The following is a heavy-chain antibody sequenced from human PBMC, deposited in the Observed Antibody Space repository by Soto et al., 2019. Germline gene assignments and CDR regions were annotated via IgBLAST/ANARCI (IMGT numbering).Heavy chain of an antibody. Sequence: HPGVSLRLSCAASGFTFSNFGMHWVRHTPDKGLEWLAVISYDGSHKLHADSVQGRFTISRDNSWNTLSLQMNSLRTEDTAVYYYATDLGLDASASYPYHWGPGTLVTVSS. V-gene: IGHV3-30*03. CDR3: ATDLGLDASASYPYH. CDR1: GFTFSNFG. D-gene: IGHD3-10*01. J-gene: IGHJ5*02. CDR2: ISYDGSHK.